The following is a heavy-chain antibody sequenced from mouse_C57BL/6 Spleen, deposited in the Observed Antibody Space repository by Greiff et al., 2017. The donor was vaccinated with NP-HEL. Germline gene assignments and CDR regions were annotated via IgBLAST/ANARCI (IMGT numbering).Heavy chain of an antibody. CDR1: GYTFTDYY. Sequence: EVQLQQSGPELVKPGASVKISCKASGYTFTDYYMNWVKQSHGKSLEWIGDINPNNGGTSYNQKFKGKATLTVDTSSSTAYMELRSLTSEDSAVYYCARSPRYFGTPAWFAYWGQGTLVTVSA. J-gene: IGHJ3*01. CDR2: INPNNGGT. D-gene: IGHD3-3*01. V-gene: IGHV1-26*01. CDR3: ARSPRYFGTPAWFAY.